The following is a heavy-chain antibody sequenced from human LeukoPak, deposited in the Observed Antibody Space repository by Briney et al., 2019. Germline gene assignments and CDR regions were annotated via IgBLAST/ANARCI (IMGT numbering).Heavy chain of an antibody. D-gene: IGHD1-26*01. CDR1: GGSISSGGYS. CDR2: IYYSGST. Sequence: SETLSLTCAVSGGSISSGGYSWSWIRQPPGKGLEWIGYIYYSGSTYYNPSLKSRVTISVDTSKNQFSLKLSSVTAADTAVYYCAREDSAPINAFDYWGQGTLVTVSS. CDR3: AREDSAPINAFDY. V-gene: IGHV4-30-4*07. J-gene: IGHJ4*02.